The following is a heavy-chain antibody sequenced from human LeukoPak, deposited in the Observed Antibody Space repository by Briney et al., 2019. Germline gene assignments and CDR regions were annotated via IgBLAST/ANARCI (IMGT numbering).Heavy chain of an antibody. D-gene: IGHD4-23*01. CDR3: ARPISGGPWYFDL. V-gene: IGHV4-39*07. CDR2: IYYSGGS. Sequence: PSETLSLTCTVSGDSVSSGSYYWGWVRQPPGKGLEWIGNIYYSGGSYSSPSLESRVTISSDTSKNQFSLKLSSVTAADTAVYYCARPISGGPWYFDLWGRGTLVTVSS. J-gene: IGHJ2*01. CDR1: GDSVSSGSYY.